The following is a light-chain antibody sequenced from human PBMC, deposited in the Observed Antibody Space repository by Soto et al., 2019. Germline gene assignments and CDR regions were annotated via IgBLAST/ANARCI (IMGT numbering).Light chain of an antibody. Sequence: QLVVTQSPSASASLGASVKLTCTLNSGHSSYAIAWHQQQPEKGPRYLMKLNSDGSHSKGDGIPDRFSGSSSGAERYLTISSLQSEDKADYYYQTWGTGIAVFGGGTQLTVL. CDR2: LNSDGSH. CDR1: SGHSSYA. J-gene: IGLJ7*01. CDR3: QTWGTGIAV. V-gene: IGLV4-69*01.